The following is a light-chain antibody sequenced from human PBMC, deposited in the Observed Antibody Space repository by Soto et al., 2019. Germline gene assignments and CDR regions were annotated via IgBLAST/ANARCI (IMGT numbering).Light chain of an antibody. J-gene: IGKJ5*01. CDR2: GAS. CDR1: HSVSRTY. Sequence: EIVLTQSPGTLSLSPGERATLSCRASHSVSRTYLAWYQQKPGQAPRLLIHGASDRATGTPDRFSGSGSGTDFTLTISRLEPEDSAVYYCQQFDDSVTFGQGTRLEIK. CDR3: QQFDDSVT. V-gene: IGKV3-20*01.